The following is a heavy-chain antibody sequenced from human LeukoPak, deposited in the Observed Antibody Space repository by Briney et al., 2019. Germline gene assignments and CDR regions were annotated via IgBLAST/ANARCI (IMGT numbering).Heavy chain of an antibody. CDR1: GFTFDDYG. CDR3: ARSMTTVTTRFFDL. CDR2: ITWNGVGT. J-gene: IGHJ2*01. V-gene: IGHV3-20*04. D-gene: IGHD4-17*01. Sequence: GGSLRLSCAASGFTFDDYGMIWVRQAPGKGLEWVSYITWNGVGTAYADSMKGRFTVSRDNVKNSLFLQMDSLGAEDTALYYCARSMTTVTTRFFDLWGRGTLVTVSS.